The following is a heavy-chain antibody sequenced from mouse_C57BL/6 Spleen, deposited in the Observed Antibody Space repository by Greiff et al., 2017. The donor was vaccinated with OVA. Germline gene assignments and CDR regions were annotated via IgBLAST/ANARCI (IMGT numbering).Heavy chain of an antibody. Sequence: VQLQQPGAELVKPGASVKMSCKASGYTFTSYWITWVKQRPGQGLEWIGDIYPGSGSTNYNEKFKSKATLTVDTSSSTAYMQLSSLTSEDSAVYYCARRGGYDNPFAYWGQGTLVTVSA. CDR2: IYPGSGST. D-gene: IGHD2-2*01. CDR1: GYTFTSYW. J-gene: IGHJ3*01. CDR3: ARRGGYDNPFAY. V-gene: IGHV1-55*01.